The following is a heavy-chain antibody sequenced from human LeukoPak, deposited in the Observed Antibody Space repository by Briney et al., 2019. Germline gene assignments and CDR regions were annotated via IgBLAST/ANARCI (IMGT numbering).Heavy chain of an antibody. CDR1: GGSISSYY. J-gene: IGHJ4*02. V-gene: IGHV4-59*01. Sequence: SETLSLTCTVSGGSISSYYWSWIRQPPGKGLEWIGYIYYSGSTNYNPSLKSRVIISVDTSKNQFSLKLSSVTAADTAVYYCARAGGYYGYFDYWGQGTLVTVSS. CDR3: ARAGGYYGYFDY. CDR2: IYYSGST. D-gene: IGHD3-3*01.